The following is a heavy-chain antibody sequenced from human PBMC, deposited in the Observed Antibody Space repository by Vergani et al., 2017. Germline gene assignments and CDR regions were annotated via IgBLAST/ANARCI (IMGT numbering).Heavy chain of an antibody. J-gene: IGHJ3*02. D-gene: IGHD5-24*01. V-gene: IGHV3-48*03. CDR3: ARDHRDYNNYPGTFDI. CDR2: ISSSGSTI. CDR1: GFTFSSYE. Sequence: VQLVESGGGLVKPGGSLRLSCAASGFTFSSYEMNWVRQAPGKGLEWVSYISSSGSTIYYADSVKGRFTISRDNAKSSLFLQMDSLRAEDTAVYYCARDHRDYNNYPGTFDIWGQGSMVTVSS.